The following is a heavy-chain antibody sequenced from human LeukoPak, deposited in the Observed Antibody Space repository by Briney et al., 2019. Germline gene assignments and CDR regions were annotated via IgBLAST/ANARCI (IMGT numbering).Heavy chain of an antibody. D-gene: IGHD3-22*01. CDR1: GFTFSSYA. Sequence: GGSLRLSCAASGFTFSSYAMHWVRQAPGKGLEWVAVISYDGSKKYYADSVKGRFTISRDNSKNTLYLQMNSLRAEDTAVYYCARASNYYDSSGYTGYYFDYWGQGTLVTVSS. CDR3: ARASNYYDSSGYTGYYFDY. J-gene: IGHJ4*02. CDR2: ISYDGSKK. V-gene: IGHV3-30*04.